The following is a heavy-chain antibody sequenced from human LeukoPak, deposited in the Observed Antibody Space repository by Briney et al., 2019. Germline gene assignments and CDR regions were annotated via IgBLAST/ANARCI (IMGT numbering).Heavy chain of an antibody. CDR3: ARGYSSSWYYFDY. J-gene: IGHJ4*02. Sequence: SETLSLTCAVYGGSYSGYYWSCIRQPRGKGLEWIGEINHSGSTNYNPSLKSRVTISVDTSKNQFSLKLSSVTAADTAVYYCARGYSSSWYYFDYWGQGTLVTVSS. CDR2: INHSGST. V-gene: IGHV4-34*01. D-gene: IGHD6-13*01. CDR1: GGSYSGYY.